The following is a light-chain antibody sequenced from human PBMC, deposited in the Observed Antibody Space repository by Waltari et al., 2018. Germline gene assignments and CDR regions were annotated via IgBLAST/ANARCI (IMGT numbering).Light chain of an antibody. CDR3: QQYNHYPCT. J-gene: IGKJ2*02. V-gene: IGKV1-5*03. CDR2: KAT. CDR1: QNIYSW. Sequence: DIQMTQSPSTLSASVGDTVTITCRASQNIYSWLAWYQQRPGKAPKILIYKATTLEGGVPSRFSGYASGTDFTLTIGGLQPDDFGTYYCQQYNHYPCTFGQETTLEIK.